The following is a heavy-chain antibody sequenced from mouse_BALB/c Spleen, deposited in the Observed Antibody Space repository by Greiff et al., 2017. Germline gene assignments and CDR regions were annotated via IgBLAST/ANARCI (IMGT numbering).Heavy chain of an antibody. J-gene: IGHJ2*01. D-gene: IGHD2-10*01. CDR3: ARDAYYGNYDYAMDY. CDR2: INSNGGST. Sequence: EVQVVESGGGLVQPGGSLKLSCAASGFTFSSYGMSWVRQTPDKRLELVATINSNGGSTYYPDSVKGRFTISGDNAKNTLYLQMSSLKSEDTAMYYCARDAYYGNYDYAMDYWGQGTTLTVSS. CDR1: GFTFSSYG. V-gene: IGHV5-6-3*01.